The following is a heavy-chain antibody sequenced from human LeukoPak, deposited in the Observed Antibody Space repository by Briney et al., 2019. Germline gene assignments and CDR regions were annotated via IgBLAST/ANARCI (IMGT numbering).Heavy chain of an antibody. CDR2: IYYTGST. CDR3: ARDGGSHTVSYYYYGMDV. Sequence: SETLSLTCGVSGGAITNYYWNWIRQAPGEGLEWLGYIYYTGSTTYNPSVKSRITISLDTSKKQISLKLRSVTAADTAVYYCARDGGSHTVSYYYYGMDVWGQGTTVTVSS. J-gene: IGHJ6*01. CDR1: GGAITNYY. V-gene: IGHV4-59*01. D-gene: IGHD1-26*01.